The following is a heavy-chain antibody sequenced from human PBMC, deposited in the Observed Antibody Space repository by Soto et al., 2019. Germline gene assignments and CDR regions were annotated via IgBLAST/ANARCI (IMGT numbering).Heavy chain of an antibody. V-gene: IGHV3-30*18. D-gene: IGHD6-19*01. CDR1: GVSVKISV. CDR3: ANAHSSGWLYYYYGMDV. Sequence: AACGVSVKISVIHVARKKQGKGLEWVAVISYDGSNKYYADSVKGRFTISRDNSKNTLYLQMNSLRAEDTAVYYCANAHSSGWLYYYYGMDVWGQGTTVTVSS. CDR2: ISYDGSNK. J-gene: IGHJ6*02.